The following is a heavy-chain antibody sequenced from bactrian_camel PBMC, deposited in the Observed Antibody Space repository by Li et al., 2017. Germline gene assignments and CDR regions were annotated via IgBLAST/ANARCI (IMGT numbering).Heavy chain of an antibody. CDR1: GFTYPFSAHY. D-gene: IGHD3*01. CDR2: IDSTGGYT. V-gene: IGHV3S40*01. CDR3: TPLWLTTV. Sequence: VESGGGSVQAGGSLKLSCVATGFTYPFSAHYLGWVRQAPGKGLQWVSGIDSTGGYTYYADSLKGRFTISRDNAVNTVFLQMNNLESEDTALYYCTPLWLTTVWGQGTQVTVS. J-gene: IGHJ4*01.